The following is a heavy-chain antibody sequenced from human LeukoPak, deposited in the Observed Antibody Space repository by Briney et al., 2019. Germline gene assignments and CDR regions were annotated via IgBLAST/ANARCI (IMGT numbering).Heavy chain of an antibody. J-gene: IGHJ4*02. CDR3: ATTVTTDFDY. D-gene: IGHD4-17*01. CDR1: GFTFSSYA. CDR2: IWYDRSNK. Sequence: GGSLRLSCAASGFTFSSYAMSWVRQAPGKGLEWVAIIWYDRSNKYYADSVKGRFTISRDNSKNTLYLQMNSLRVEDTAVYYCATTVTTDFDYWGQGTLVTVSS. V-gene: IGHV3-33*08.